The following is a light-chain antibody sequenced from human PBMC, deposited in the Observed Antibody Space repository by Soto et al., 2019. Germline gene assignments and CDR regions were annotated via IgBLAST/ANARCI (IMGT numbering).Light chain of an antibody. CDR1: SSDVGAYNH. Sequence: QAVVTQPASVSGSPGQSITISCTGTSSDVGAYNHVSWFQQHPGKAPKLMIYDVSNRPSGVSDRFSGSKSGNTASLTISGLQAEDEADYYCNSYTTSSTHVFGIGTKVTV. CDR2: DVS. V-gene: IGLV2-14*01. CDR3: NSYTTSSTHV. J-gene: IGLJ1*01.